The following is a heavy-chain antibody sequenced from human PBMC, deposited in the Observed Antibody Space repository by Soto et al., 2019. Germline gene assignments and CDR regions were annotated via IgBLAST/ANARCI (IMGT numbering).Heavy chain of an antibody. J-gene: IGHJ5*02. Sequence: KPSETLSLTCAVYGGSFSGYYWSWIRQPPGKGLEWIGEINHSGSTNYNPSLKSRVTISVDTSKNQFSLKLSSVTAADTAVYYCASWLGPPRGPFDPWGQGTLVTVSS. CDR3: ASWLGPPRGPFDP. CDR2: INHSGST. CDR1: GGSFSGYY. V-gene: IGHV4-34*01. D-gene: IGHD1-26*01.